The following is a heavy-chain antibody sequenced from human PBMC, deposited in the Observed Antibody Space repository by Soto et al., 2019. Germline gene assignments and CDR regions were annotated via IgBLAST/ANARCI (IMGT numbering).Heavy chain of an antibody. J-gene: IGHJ5*02. Sequence: QVQLAQSGVEVKKLGASEKVSCKASGYTFTNYGISWVRQAPGQGLEWMGWISAYNGDTDYAQKLQGRITLTTDTPTTTAYIELRSLISDDTAVYYCVRGRAPAALSWFDPCGQGTLVTVSS. CDR1: GYTFTNYG. V-gene: IGHV1-18*01. CDR3: VRGRAPAALSWFDP. CDR2: ISAYNGDT. D-gene: IGHD2-2*01.